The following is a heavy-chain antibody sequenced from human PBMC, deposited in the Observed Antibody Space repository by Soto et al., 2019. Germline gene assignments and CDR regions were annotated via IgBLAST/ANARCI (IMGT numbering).Heavy chain of an antibody. CDR3: AAGGGRPRYS. CDR2: IYHSGST. D-gene: IGHD1-26*01. V-gene: IGHV4-30-2*01. J-gene: IGHJ4*02. CDR1: GGSISSVGYS. Sequence: QLQLQESGSGLVKPSQTLSLTCAVSGGSISSVGYSWRWIRQPPGKGLEWIGYIYHSGSTYYNPSLKSLVTISVDRSKNQFSLKLSSVTAADTAGYYCAAGGGRPRYSWGQGPLVTVSS.